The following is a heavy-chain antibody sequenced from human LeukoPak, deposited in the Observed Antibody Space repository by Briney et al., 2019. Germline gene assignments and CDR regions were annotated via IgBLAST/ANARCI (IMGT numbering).Heavy chain of an antibody. D-gene: IGHD5-24*01. CDR3: ARAVGRDGYNRFDY. V-gene: IGHV1-18*01. Sequence: ASVKVSCKASGYTFTSYGISWVRQAPGQGLEWMGWISAYNGNTNYAQKLQGRVTMTTDTSTSTAYMELSSLRSEDTAVYYCARAVGRDGYNRFDYWGQGTLVTVSS. CDR1: GYTFTSYG. CDR2: ISAYNGNT. J-gene: IGHJ4*02.